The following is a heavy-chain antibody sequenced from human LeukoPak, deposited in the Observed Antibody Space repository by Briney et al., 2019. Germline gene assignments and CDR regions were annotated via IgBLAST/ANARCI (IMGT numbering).Heavy chain of an antibody. CDR3: ARDLTPLYCTSASCPYGGYFDY. V-gene: IGHV1-18*04. Sequence: GASVKVSCGSSGYIFTHYAFSWVRQAPGQGLEWMGWINTYNGNTYYAKTFQGRLTMTTDTSTATVYMELRSLTSDDTAVYYCARDLTPLYCTSASCPYGGYFDYWGQGTLVTVSS. CDR2: INTYNGNT. J-gene: IGHJ4*02. CDR1: GYIFTHYA. D-gene: IGHD2-2*01.